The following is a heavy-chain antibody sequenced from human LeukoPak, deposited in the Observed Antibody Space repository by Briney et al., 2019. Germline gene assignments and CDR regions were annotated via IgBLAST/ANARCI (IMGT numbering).Heavy chain of an antibody. D-gene: IGHD4-4*01. CDR3: ARVPRGSVTTPGNSGFDY. J-gene: IGHJ4*02. CDR1: GGSISGYY. V-gene: IGHV4-34*01. Sequence: SETLSLTCTVSGGSISGYYWSWIRQPPGKGLEWIGEINHSGSTNYNPSLKSRVTISVDTSKNQFSLKLSSVTAADTAVYYCARVPRGSVTTPGNSGFDYWGQGTLVTVSS. CDR2: INHSGST.